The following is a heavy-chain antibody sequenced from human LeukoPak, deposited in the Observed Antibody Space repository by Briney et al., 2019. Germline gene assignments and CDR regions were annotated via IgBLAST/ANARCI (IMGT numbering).Heavy chain of an antibody. V-gene: IGHV3-23*01. Sequence: GGSLRLSCAASGFTFSSYAMSWVRQAPGKGLEWVSAISGSGGSTYYADSVKGRFTISRDNSKNTLYLQMNSLRAEDTAVYYCAKDKRYCSSTSCYNWYDPWGQGTPVTVSS. J-gene: IGHJ5*02. CDR2: ISGSGGST. CDR1: GFTFSSYA. D-gene: IGHD2-2*01. CDR3: AKDKRYCSSTSCYNWYDP.